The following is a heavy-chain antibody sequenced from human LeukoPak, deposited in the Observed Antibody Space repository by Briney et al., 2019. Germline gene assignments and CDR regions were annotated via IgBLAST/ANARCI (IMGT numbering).Heavy chain of an antibody. D-gene: IGHD6-13*01. CDR3: ARSYSSSRFIMDV. Sequence: SSETLSLTCTVSGGSIRGYYWSWIRQPPGKGLEWIGSIYYSGSTYYNSSPKSRVTISVDTSKNQISLKLSSVTAADTAVYYCARSYSSSRFIMDVWGKGTTVTVSS. V-gene: IGHV4-59*12. CDR1: GGSIRGYY. CDR2: IYYSGST. J-gene: IGHJ6*04.